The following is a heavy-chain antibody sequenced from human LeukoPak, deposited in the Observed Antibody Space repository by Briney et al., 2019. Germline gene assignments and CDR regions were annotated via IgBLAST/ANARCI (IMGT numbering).Heavy chain of an antibody. Sequence: SETLSLTCAVYGGSLSGYYWSWIRQPPGKGLEWIGEINHSGSTNYNPSLKSRVTISVDTSKNQFSLKLSSVTAADTAVYYCARTVYYFDYWGQGTLVTVSS. CDR3: ARTVYYFDY. CDR2: INHSGST. J-gene: IGHJ4*02. CDR1: GGSLSGYY. V-gene: IGHV4-34*01.